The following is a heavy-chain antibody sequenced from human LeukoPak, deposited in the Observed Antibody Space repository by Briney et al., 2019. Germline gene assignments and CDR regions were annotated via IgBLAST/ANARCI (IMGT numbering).Heavy chain of an antibody. J-gene: IGHJ4*02. CDR2: ISSNGGST. CDR3: VKGGGYSYGTPDY. D-gene: IGHD5-18*01. V-gene: IGHV3-64D*06. Sequence: QPGGSLRLSCSASGFTFSSYAMHWVRQAPGKGLEYVSAISSNGGSTYYADSVKGSFTISRDNSKNTLYLQMSSLRAEDTAVYYCVKGGGYSYGTPDYWGQGTLVTVSS. CDR1: GFTFSSYA.